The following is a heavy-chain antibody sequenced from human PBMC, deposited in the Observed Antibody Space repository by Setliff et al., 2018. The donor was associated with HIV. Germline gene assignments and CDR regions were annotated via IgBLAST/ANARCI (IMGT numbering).Heavy chain of an antibody. Sequence: GASVKVSCKTSGDTLSIHPISWVRQAPGRGLDWMGGIIPAFGTANYAQKFQDRVTITTDESTTTVFMELTGLRSEDTAVYYCARALWVDGDYYYGMDVWGQGTTVTVSS. CDR1: GDTLSIHP. D-gene: IGHD5-18*01. CDR3: ARALWVDGDYYYGMDV. V-gene: IGHV1-69*05. CDR2: IIPAFGTA. J-gene: IGHJ6*02.